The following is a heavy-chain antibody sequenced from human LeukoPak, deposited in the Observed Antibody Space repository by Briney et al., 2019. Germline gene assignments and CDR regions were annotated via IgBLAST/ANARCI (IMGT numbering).Heavy chain of an antibody. V-gene: IGHV3-30*18. CDR2: MSYDGSYT. CDR3: AKDETFHGSGSYSDH. Sequence: PGGSLRLSCAASGFTFSNYGMHWVRQAPGKGLEWVAVMSYDGSYTNYADSVKGRFTISRDNSKNTLYLQMNSLRAEDTAVYYCAKDETFHGSGSYSDHLGQGTLVTVSS. CDR1: GFTFSNYG. J-gene: IGHJ4*02. D-gene: IGHD3-10*01.